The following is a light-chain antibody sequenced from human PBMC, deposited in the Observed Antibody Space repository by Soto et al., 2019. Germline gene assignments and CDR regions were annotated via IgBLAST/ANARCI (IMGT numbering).Light chain of an antibody. V-gene: IGLV2-14*01. Sequence: QSALTQPASVSGSLGQTITISCTGTSSDVGGYNYVSWYQQYPGKAPKFMIYEVKNRPSGVSNRFSGSKSGNTASLTISGLQAEDEADYYCSSYTSSSTWVFGGGTKVTVL. CDR2: EVK. CDR3: SSYTSSSTWV. CDR1: SSDVGGYNY. J-gene: IGLJ3*02.